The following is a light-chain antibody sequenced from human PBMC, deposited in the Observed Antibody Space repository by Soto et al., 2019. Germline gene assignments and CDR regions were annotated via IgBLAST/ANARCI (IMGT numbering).Light chain of an antibody. CDR3: QQYSSSPHT. CDR2: GAS. J-gene: IGKJ4*01. CDR1: QSVSSIF. V-gene: IGKV3-20*01. Sequence: EIVMTQSPATLSLSPGERATLSCRASQSVSSIFIAWYQQKPGQAPRLLMYGASNRATGIPDRFSGSGSGTEFTLTISSLQSEDFAVYYCQQYSSSPHTFGRGTKVEIK.